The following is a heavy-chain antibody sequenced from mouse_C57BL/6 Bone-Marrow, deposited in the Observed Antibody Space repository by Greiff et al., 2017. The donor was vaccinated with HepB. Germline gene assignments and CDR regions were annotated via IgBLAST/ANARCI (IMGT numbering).Heavy chain of an antibody. CDR2: IDPENGDT. Sequence: EVQLQQSGAELVRPGASVKLSCTASGFNIKDDYMHWVKQRPEQGLEWIGWIDPENGDTEYASKFQGKATITADTSSNTAYLQLSSLTSEDTAVYYCTSITTVVAHWYFDVGGTGTTVTVSS. CDR1: GFNIKDDY. J-gene: IGHJ1*03. CDR3: TSITTVVAHWYFDV. V-gene: IGHV14-4*01. D-gene: IGHD1-1*01.